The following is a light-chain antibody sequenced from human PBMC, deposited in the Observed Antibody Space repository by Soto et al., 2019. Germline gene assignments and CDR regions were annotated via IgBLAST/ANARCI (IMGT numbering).Light chain of an antibody. CDR1: SSDVGSYNL. J-gene: IGLJ1*01. CDR2: EGS. Sequence: QSALTQPASVSGSPEQSITISCTATSSDVGSYNLVSWYQQHPGKAPKLMIYEGSKRPSGVSNRFSGSKSGNTASLTISGLQAEDEADYYCCSCAGSSVFGTGTKVTV. V-gene: IGLV2-23*01. CDR3: CSCAGSSV.